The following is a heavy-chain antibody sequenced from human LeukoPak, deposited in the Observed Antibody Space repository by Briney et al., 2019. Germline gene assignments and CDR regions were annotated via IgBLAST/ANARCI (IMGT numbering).Heavy chain of an antibody. CDR3: ARETANSFDY. CDR1: GFTFSGYS. J-gene: IGHJ4*02. V-gene: IGHV3-48*02. CDR2: ISSSSSTV. Sequence: GGSLRLSCVLSGFTFSGYSMIWVRQAPGKGLEWISYISSSSSTVYYADSVKGRFTISRDNAKNSLYLQMNSLRDEDTAVYYCARETANSFDYWGQGTLVTVSS. D-gene: IGHD2/OR15-2a*01.